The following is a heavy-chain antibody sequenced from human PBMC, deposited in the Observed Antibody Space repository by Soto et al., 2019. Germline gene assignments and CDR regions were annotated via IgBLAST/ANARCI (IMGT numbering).Heavy chain of an antibody. Sequence: PVKVSCKSSGGTFSSYAISWVRQAPGQGLEWMGGIIPIFGTANYAQKFQGRVTITADESTSTAYMELSSLRSEDTAVYYCARDDYDSSGDYDNRCAPRGQGTLVIVSS. CDR3: ARDDYDSSGDYDNRCAP. CDR1: GGTFSSYA. V-gene: IGHV1-69*13. CDR2: IIPIFGTA. D-gene: IGHD3-22*01. J-gene: IGHJ5*02.